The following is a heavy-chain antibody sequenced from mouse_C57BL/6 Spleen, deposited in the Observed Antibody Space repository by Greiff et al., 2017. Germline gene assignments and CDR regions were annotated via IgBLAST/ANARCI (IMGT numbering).Heavy chain of an antibody. CDR1: GYTFTSYW. D-gene: IGHD3-3*01. J-gene: IGHJ3*01. Sequence: QVQLQQPGAELVRPGSSVKLSCKASGYTFTSYWMHWVKQRPIQGLEWIGNIDPSDSETHYNQKFQDKATLTVDKSSSTAYMPLSILTSEDSAVYYCARSRTGAWFAYWGQGTLVTVSA. V-gene: IGHV1-52*01. CDR2: IDPSDSET. CDR3: ARSRTGAWFAY.